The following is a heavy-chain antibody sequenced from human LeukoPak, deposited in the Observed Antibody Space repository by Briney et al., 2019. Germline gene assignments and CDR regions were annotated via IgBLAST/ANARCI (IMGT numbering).Heavy chain of an antibody. D-gene: IGHD2-21*01. J-gene: IGHJ3*02. CDR2: IYHSGST. V-gene: IGHV4-4*02. CDR3: ARVGVAILAFDI. CDR1: GGSISSSNW. Sequence: SSETLSLTCAVSGGSISSSNWWSWVRQPPGKGLEWIGEIYHSGSTNYNPSLKSRVTISVDKSKNQFSLNLSSVTAADTAVYYRARVGVAILAFDIWGQGTMVTVSS.